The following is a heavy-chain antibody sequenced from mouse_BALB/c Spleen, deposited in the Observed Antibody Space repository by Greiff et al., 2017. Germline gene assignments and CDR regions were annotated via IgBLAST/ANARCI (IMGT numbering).Heavy chain of an antibody. J-gene: IGHJ3*01. Sequence: DVHLVESGGGLVKPGGSLKLSCAASGFTFSDYYMYWVRQTPEKRLEWVATISDGGSYTYYPDSVKGRFTISRDNAKNNLYLQMSSLKSEDTAMYYCARGPSYPSWFAYWGQGTLVTVSA. V-gene: IGHV5-4*02. CDR3: ARGPSYPSWFAY. CDR2: ISDGGSYT. CDR1: GFTFSDYY. D-gene: IGHD2-10*01.